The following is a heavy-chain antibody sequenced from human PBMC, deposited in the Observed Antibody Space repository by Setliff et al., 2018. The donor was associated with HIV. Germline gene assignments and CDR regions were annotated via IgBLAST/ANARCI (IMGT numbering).Heavy chain of an antibody. D-gene: IGHD1-26*01. CDR3: TRRLSGRTFWYFDL. CDR2: IYPGDSDT. V-gene: IGHV5-51*01. J-gene: IGHJ2*01. Sequence: GESLKISCKGSGYDFSSYFIGWVRQMPGKGLEWMGIIYPGDSDTRYSSSFQGQVTISADKSISTAYLQWNSLKVSDTAMYYCTRRLSGRTFWYFDLWGRGTPVTVSS. CDR1: GYDFSSYF.